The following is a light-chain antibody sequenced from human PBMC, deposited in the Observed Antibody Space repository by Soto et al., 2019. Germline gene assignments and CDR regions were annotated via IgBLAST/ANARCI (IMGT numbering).Light chain of an antibody. V-gene: IGKV3-15*01. Sequence: EIVLTQSPATLSVSPGERVTLSCRASESLSYFLAWYQHKPGQSPRLLIYGVSTRFAGVPSRFSGGGSATDFTLTISSLQSEDFAVYYCQSYNDWPFAFGQGTKLEI. CDR2: GVS. CDR3: QSYNDWPFA. J-gene: IGKJ2*01. CDR1: ESLSYF.